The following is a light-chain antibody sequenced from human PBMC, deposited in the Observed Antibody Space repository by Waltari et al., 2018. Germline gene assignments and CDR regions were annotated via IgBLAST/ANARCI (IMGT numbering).Light chain of an antibody. CDR2: EDS. J-gene: IGLJ3*02. V-gene: IGLV3-10*01. CDR3: YSTDSSDTHRV. CDR1: ALPKQY. Sequence: SYELTQPPSVSVSPGQAARITCSGDALPKQYAYWYQQKSGQAPVLVIYEDSKRPSGIPARFSGSSTGTTATLTLSGAQVEDEGDYYCYSTDSSDTHRVFGGGTKLTVL.